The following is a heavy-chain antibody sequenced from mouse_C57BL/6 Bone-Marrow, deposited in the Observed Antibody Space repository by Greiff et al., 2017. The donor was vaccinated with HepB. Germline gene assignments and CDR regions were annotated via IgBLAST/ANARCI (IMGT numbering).Heavy chain of an antibody. Sequence: VQLKQSGPELVKPGASVKISCKASGYTFTDYYMNWVKQSHGKSLEWIGDINPNNGGTSYNQKFKGKATLTVDKSSSTAYMELRSLTSEDSAVYYCAQLRDGWGFDYWGQGTTLTVSS. J-gene: IGHJ2*01. CDR2: INPNNGGT. D-gene: IGHD3-3*01. CDR1: GYTFTDYY. V-gene: IGHV1-26*01. CDR3: AQLRDGWGFDY.